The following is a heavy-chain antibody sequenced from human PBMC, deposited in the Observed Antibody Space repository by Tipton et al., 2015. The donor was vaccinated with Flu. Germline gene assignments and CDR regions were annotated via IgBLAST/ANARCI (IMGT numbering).Heavy chain of an antibody. Sequence: QLVQSGAEVKKPGASVKVSCKASGYTFTSYYMHWVRQALGQGLEWMGIINPSGGSTSYAQKFQGRVTMTRDTSTSTVYMELSSLRSEDTAVYYCARIPPGGVYCSSTSCHDYWGQGTLVTVSS. CDR3: ARIPPGGVYCSSTSCHDY. CDR2: INPSGGST. V-gene: IGHV1-46*01. J-gene: IGHJ4*02. D-gene: IGHD2-2*01. CDR1: GYTFTSYY.